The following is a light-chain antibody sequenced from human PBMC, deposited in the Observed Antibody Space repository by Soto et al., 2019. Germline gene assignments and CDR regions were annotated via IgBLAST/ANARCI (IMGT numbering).Light chain of an antibody. V-gene: IGLV2-23*01. CDR3: CSYAGATTVI. CDR1: SSDVGSYNL. CDR2: EGS. Sequence: QSALTQPASVSGSPGQSITISCTGTSSDVGSYNLVSWYQQHPGKAPKLMIYEGSNRPSGVSNRFSGSKSGNTASLTISGLLPEDEADYYCCSYAGATTVIFGGGTKVTVL. J-gene: IGLJ2*01.